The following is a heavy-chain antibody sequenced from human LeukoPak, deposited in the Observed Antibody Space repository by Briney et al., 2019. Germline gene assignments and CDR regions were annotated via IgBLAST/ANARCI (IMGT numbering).Heavy chain of an antibody. Sequence: ASVKVSCKASGYTFTSYGISWVRQAPGQGLEWMGWISAYNGNTNYAQKLQGRVTMTTDTSTSTAYMEPRSLRSDDTAVYYCARDLAVAGGKDWFDPWGQGTLVTVSS. D-gene: IGHD6-19*01. J-gene: IGHJ5*02. CDR1: GYTFTSYG. CDR2: ISAYNGNT. V-gene: IGHV1-18*01. CDR3: ARDLAVAGGKDWFDP.